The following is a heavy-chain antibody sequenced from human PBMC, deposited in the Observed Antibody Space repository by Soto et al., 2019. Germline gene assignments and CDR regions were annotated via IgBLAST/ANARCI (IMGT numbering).Heavy chain of an antibody. CDR1: GFTFSSYG. D-gene: IGHD2-15*01. CDR3: ARDPGYCSGGSCYSHFDY. J-gene: IGHJ4*02. CDR2: IWYDGSNK. V-gene: IGHV3-33*01. Sequence: GSLRLSCAASGFTFSSYGMHWVRQAPGKGLEWVAVIWYDGSNKYYADSVKGRFTISRDNSKNTLYLQMNSLRAEDTAVYYCARDPGYCSGGSCYSHFDYWGQGTLVTVS.